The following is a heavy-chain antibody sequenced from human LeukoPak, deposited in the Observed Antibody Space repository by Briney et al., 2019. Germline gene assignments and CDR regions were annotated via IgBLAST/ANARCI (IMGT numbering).Heavy chain of an antibody. Sequence: GGSLRLSCAASGFTFNDYSVNWVRQAPGKGLEWVSSISSSIPFRYYADSVKGRFTISRDNAKNSVYLQMNSLTAEDTAVYYCARDYVSGSFGPWGQGTLVTVSS. V-gene: IGHV3-21*01. CDR1: GFTFNDYS. J-gene: IGHJ5*02. CDR3: ARDYVSGSFGP. CDR2: ISSSIPFR. D-gene: IGHD3-10*01.